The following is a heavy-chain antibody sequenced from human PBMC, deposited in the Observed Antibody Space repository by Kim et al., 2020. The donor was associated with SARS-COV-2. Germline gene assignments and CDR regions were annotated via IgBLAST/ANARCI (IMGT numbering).Heavy chain of an antibody. CDR2: INHSGST. J-gene: IGHJ4*02. CDR1: GGSFSGYY. V-gene: IGHV4-34*01. Sequence: SETLSLTCAVYGGSFSGYYWSWIRQPPGKGLEWIGEINHSGSTNYNPSLKSRVTISVDTSKNQFSLKLSSVTAADTAVYYCARESVYYDSSGYSKPIDYWGQGTLVTVSS. D-gene: IGHD3-22*01. CDR3: ARESVYYDSSGYSKPIDY.